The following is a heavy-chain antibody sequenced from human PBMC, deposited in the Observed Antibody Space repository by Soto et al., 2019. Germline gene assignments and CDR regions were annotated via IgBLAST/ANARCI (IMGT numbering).Heavy chain of an antibody. J-gene: IGHJ4*02. CDR1: GYTFTSYG. CDR2: ISAYNGNT. V-gene: IGHV1-18*01. D-gene: IGHD3-10*01. Sequence: QVQLVQSGAEVKKPGASVKVSCKASGYTFTSYGISWVRQAPGPGREWMGWISAYNGNTNYAQKLKGRVTMTTDTSTSTAYMALRSMRSDDTAVYYCAGVITMVRGDLWGEGTLVTVSS. CDR3: AGVITMVRGDL.